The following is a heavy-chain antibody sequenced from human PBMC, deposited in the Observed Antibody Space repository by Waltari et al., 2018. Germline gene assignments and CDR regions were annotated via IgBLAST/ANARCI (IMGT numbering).Heavy chain of an antibody. Sequence: QVQLQESGPGLVKPSETLSLTCTVSGGSISSYYWSWIRQPPGKGLEWIGYIYYSGSNNYNPSLKSRVTISGDTSKNQFSLKLSAVTAADTAVYYCAAQPHCSGGSCYRRTYYYYMDVWGKGTTVTVSS. CDR2: IYYSGSN. V-gene: IGHV4-59*01. D-gene: IGHD2-15*01. J-gene: IGHJ6*03. CDR3: AAQPHCSGGSCYRRTYYYYMDV. CDR1: GGSISSYY.